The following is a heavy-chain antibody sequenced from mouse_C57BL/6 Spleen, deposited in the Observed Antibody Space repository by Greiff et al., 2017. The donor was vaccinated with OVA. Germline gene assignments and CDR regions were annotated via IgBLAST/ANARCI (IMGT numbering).Heavy chain of an antibody. Sequence: VQLQQPGAELVKPGASVKLSCKASGYTFTSYWMHWVKQRPGQGLEWIGMIHPNSGSTNYNEKFKSKATLTVDKSSSTAYMQLSSLTSEDSAVYYCAKGAGWLLRDYAMDYWGQGTSVTVSS. CDR1: GYTFTSYW. J-gene: IGHJ4*01. CDR3: AKGAGWLLRDYAMDY. V-gene: IGHV1-64*01. CDR2: IHPNSGST. D-gene: IGHD2-3*01.